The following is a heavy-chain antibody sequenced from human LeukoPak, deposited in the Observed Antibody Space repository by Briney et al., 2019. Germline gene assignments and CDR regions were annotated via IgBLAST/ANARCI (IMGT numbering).Heavy chain of an antibody. CDR3: ARTYCSSTSCYKDGSDY. V-gene: IGHV1-2*02. D-gene: IGHD2-2*02. Sequence: ASVKVSCKASGYTFTGYYMHWVRQAPGQGLEWMGWINPNSGGTNYAQKFQGRVTMTRDTPISTAYMELSRLRSDDTAVYFCARTYCSSTSCYKDGSDYWGQGTLVTVSS. J-gene: IGHJ4*02. CDR2: INPNSGGT. CDR1: GYTFTGYY.